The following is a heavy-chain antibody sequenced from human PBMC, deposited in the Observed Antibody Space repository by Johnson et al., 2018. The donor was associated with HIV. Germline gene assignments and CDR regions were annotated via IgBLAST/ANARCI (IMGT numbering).Heavy chain of an antibody. CDR2: ISSSGSTI. V-gene: IGHV3-11*01. J-gene: IGHJ3*02. D-gene: IGHD5-18*01. CDR3: ARVVGYKYGSAGDNDAFDI. Sequence: QVQLVESGGGLVKPGGSLRLSCAASGFTFSDYYMSWIRQAPGKGLEWVSYISSSGSTIYYADSVKGRFTISRANAKNSRYLQMNSLRAEDTALYYCARVVGYKYGSAGDNDAFDIWGQGTMVTVSS. CDR1: GFTFSDYY.